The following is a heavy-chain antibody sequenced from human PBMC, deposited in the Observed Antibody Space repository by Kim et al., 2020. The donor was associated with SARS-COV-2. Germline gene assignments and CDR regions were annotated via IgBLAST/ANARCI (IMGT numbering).Heavy chain of an antibody. CDR2: ISAYNGNT. CDR1: GYTFTSYG. J-gene: IGHJ6*02. Sequence: ASVKVSCKASGYTFTSYGISWVRQAPGQGLEWMGWISAYNGNTNYAQKLQGRVTMTTDTSTSTAYMELRSLRSDDTAVYYCARDPNKCSWYYYYYGMDVWGQGTTVTVSS. D-gene: IGHD6-13*01. V-gene: IGHV1-18*01. CDR3: ARDPNKCSWYYYYYGMDV.